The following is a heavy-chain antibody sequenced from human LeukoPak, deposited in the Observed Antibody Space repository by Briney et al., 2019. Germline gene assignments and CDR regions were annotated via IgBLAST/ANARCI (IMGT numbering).Heavy chain of an antibody. CDR2: IGTAGDT. CDR3: ARARNPEDAFDI. CDR1: GFTFSSYD. J-gene: IGHJ3*02. D-gene: IGHD1-14*01. V-gene: IGHV3-13*01. Sequence: GGSLRLSCAISGFTFSSYDMPWVRQATGKGLEWSSAIGTAGDTYYPGSVKGRFTISRENAKNSSYLQMNSLRAGDTAVYYCARARNPEDAFDIWGQGTMVTVSS.